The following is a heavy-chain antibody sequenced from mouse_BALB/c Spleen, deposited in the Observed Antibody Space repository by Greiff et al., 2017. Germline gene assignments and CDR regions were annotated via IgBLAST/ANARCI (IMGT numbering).Heavy chain of an antibody. CDR2: IDPENGDT. CDR1: GFNIKDYY. Sequence: EVQLQQSGAELVRPGASVKLSCTASGFNIKDYYMHWVKQRPEQGLEWIGWIDPENGDTEYAPKFQGKATMTADTSSNTANLQLSSLTSEDTAVYYCNAGQVDYWGQGTTLTVSS. CDR3: NAGQVDY. V-gene: IGHV14-4*02. J-gene: IGHJ2*01. D-gene: IGHD3-3*01.